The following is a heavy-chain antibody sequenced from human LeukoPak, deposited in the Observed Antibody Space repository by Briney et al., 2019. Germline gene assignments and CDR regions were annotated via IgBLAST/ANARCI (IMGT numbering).Heavy chain of an antibody. V-gene: IGHV3-53*01. Sequence: GGSPRLSCAASGFTVSSTYMSWVRQAPGKGLEWVSLIYSDGSTFYADSVKGRFTISRDNSKNTLYLQMSSLRAEDTAVYYCARDSSSFPNYFDYWGQGTLVTVSS. CDR2: IYSDGST. CDR1: GFTVSSTY. J-gene: IGHJ4*02. D-gene: IGHD3-3*02. CDR3: ARDSSSFPNYFDY.